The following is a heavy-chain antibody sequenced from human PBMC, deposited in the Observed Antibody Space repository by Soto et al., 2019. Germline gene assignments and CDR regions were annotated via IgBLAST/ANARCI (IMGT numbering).Heavy chain of an antibody. CDR1: GHSISSSNYY. V-gene: IGHV4-39*07. Sequence: PSETLSLTCTVFGHSISSSNYYWGWIRQPPGKGLEWIGSIFYSGFTYDNPSLKSRVTISVDTSKNQFSLKLSSVTAADTAVYYCARGGYNWNDVTDYWGQGTLVTVSS. CDR3: ARGGYNWNDVTDY. CDR2: IFYSGFT. J-gene: IGHJ4*02. D-gene: IGHD1-20*01.